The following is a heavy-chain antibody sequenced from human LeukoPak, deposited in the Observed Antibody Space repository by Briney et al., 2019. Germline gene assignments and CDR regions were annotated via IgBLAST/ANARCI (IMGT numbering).Heavy chain of an antibody. V-gene: IGHV3-30*02. CDR1: GLSSRFSSYG. Sequence: GGSLRLSCAASGLSSRFSSYGMHWVRQAPGRGLQWVVFIRYDGSWKHYADSVRGRCTISRANSKHTMYLQINSLRAEDTALYYCAKERSGGNGDWFDPWGQGTLVTVSS. CDR3: AKERSGGNGDWFDP. D-gene: IGHD4-17*01. CDR2: IRYDGSWK. J-gene: IGHJ5*02.